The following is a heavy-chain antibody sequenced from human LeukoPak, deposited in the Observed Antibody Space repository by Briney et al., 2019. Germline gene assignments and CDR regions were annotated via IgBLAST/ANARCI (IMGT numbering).Heavy chain of an antibody. V-gene: IGHV4-59*01. Sequence: SETLSLTCTVSGASISSYYWSWIRQPPGKGLEWIGYIYYSGSTNYNPSLKSRVTISVDTSKNQFSLKLSSVTAADTAVYYCARVTQQLVLYYYYYYMDVWGKGTTVTVSS. CDR3: ARVTQQLVLYYYYYYMDV. CDR1: GASISSYY. J-gene: IGHJ6*03. CDR2: IYYSGST. D-gene: IGHD6-13*01.